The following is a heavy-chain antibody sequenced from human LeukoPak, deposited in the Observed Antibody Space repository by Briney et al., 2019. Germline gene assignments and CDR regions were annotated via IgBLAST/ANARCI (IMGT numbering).Heavy chain of an antibody. CDR1: GFTFSSYW. V-gene: IGHV3-7*01. CDR2: IKQDGSEK. Sequence: GGSLRLSCAASGFTFSSYWMSWVRQAPGKGLEWVANIKQDGSEKYYVDSVKGRFTISRDNAKNSLYLQMNSLRAEDTAVYYCAREIIVVVVAATENWFDPWGQGTLVTVSS. D-gene: IGHD2-15*01. CDR3: AREIIVVVVAATENWFDP. J-gene: IGHJ5*02.